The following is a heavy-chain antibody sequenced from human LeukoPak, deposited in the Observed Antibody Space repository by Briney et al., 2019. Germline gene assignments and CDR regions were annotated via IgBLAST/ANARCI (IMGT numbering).Heavy chain of an antibody. J-gene: IGHJ3*02. CDR2: ISSSSRYI. Sequence: PGRSLRLSCAASGFTFSSYSMNWVRQAPGKGLEWVSSISSSSRYIYYADSVKGRFTSSRDNAKNSLYLQMNSLRAEDTAVYYCARDHPVLRYFDWSANDAFDIWGQGTMVTVSS. V-gene: IGHV3-21*01. CDR3: ARDHPVLRYFDWSANDAFDI. D-gene: IGHD3-9*01. CDR1: GFTFSSYS.